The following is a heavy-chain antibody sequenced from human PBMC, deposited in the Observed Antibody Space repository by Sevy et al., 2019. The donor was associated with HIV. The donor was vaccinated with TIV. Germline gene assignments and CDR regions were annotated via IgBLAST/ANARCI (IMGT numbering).Heavy chain of an antibody. CDR3: ARDGATSNYDILTGYFDY. Sequence: GGSLRLSCAASGFTFSSYAMHWVRQAPGKGLEWVAVISYDGSNKYYADSVKGRFTISRDNSKNTLYLQMNSLRAEDTAVYYCARDGATSNYDILTGYFDYWGQGTLVTVSS. CDR1: GFTFSSYA. CDR2: ISYDGSNK. V-gene: IGHV3-30-3*01. D-gene: IGHD3-9*01. J-gene: IGHJ4*02.